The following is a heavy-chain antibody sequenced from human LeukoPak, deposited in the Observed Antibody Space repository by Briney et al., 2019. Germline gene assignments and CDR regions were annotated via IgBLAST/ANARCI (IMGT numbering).Heavy chain of an antibody. CDR2: IYNSGST. CDR3: ARPSGSGNGGAFDI. CDR1: GGSLSSYY. Sequence: SETLSVTCTVSGGSLSSYYWSWIRQPPGKGLEWIGYIYNSGSTNYNPSLKSRVTISVDTSKNQFSLKLSSVTAADTAVYYCARPSGSGNGGAFDIWGQGTMVTVSS. D-gene: IGHD3-10*01. J-gene: IGHJ3*02. V-gene: IGHV4-59*08.